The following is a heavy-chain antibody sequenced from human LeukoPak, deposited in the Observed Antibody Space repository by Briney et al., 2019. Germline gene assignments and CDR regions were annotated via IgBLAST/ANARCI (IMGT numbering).Heavy chain of an antibody. CDR2: INPNSGGT. Sequence: ASVKVSCKASGYTFTGYYMHWVRQAPGQGLEWMGWINPNSGGTNYAQKFQGRVTMTRDTSTSTVYMELSSLRSEDTAVYYCARDPITMVRGDPFDAFDIWGQGTMVTVSS. J-gene: IGHJ3*02. CDR3: ARDPITMVRGDPFDAFDI. CDR1: GYTFTGYY. D-gene: IGHD3-10*01. V-gene: IGHV1-2*02.